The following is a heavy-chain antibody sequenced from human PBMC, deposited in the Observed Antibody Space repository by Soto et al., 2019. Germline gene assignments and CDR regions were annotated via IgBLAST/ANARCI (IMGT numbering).Heavy chain of an antibody. D-gene: IGHD1-26*01. CDR2: TYYRSKWYN. CDR1: GDSVSSNSAA. CDR3: ARDTEVTVSPGEYFDY. J-gene: IGHJ4*02. V-gene: IGHV6-1*01. Sequence: SQTLSLTCAISGDSVSSNSAAWNWIRQSPSRGLEWLGRTYYRSKWYNDYAVSVKSRITINPDTSKNQFSLQLNSVTPEDTAVYYCARDTEVTVSPGEYFDYWGQGTLVTVSS.